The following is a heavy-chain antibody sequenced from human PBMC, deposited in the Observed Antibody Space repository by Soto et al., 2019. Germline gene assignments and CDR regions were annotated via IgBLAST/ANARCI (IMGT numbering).Heavy chain of an antibody. Sequence: QVQLVQSGAEVKKPGASVKVSCKASGYTFTSYAMHWVRQAPGQRLEWMGWINAGNGNTKYSQKFQGRVTITRDTSASIAYMELSRLRSEDTAVYYCARGPGGPDGPGDYWGQGTLVIVSS. CDR3: ARGPGGPDGPGDY. CDR2: INAGNGNT. CDR1: GYTFTSYA. J-gene: IGHJ4*02. D-gene: IGHD2-15*01. V-gene: IGHV1-3*01.